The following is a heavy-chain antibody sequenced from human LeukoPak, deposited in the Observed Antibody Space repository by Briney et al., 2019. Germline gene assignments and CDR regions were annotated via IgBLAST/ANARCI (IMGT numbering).Heavy chain of an antibody. CDR2: ISSNGGST. J-gene: IGHJ4*02. CDR1: GFTFSSYA. Sequence: PGGSLRLSCSASGFTFSSYAMHWVRQAPGKGLEYVSAISSNGGSTYYADSVKGRFTISRDNSKNALYLQMSSLRAEDTAVYYCAIRGYSYGPFDYWGQGTLVTVSS. CDR3: AIRGYSYGPFDY. D-gene: IGHD5-18*01. V-gene: IGHV3-64D*06.